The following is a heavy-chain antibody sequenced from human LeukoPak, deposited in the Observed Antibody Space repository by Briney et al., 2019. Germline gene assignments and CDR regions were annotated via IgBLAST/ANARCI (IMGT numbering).Heavy chain of an antibody. CDR2: ISYDGSNK. Sequence: GGSLRLSCAASGFTSSSYGMHWVRQAPGKGLEWVAVISYDGSNKYYADSVKGRFTISRDNSKNTLYLQMNSLRAEDTAVYYCARNGRRTTVTSDFWGQGTLVTVSS. J-gene: IGHJ4*02. CDR3: ARNGRRTTVTSDF. V-gene: IGHV3-30*03. D-gene: IGHD4-17*01. CDR1: GFTSSSYG.